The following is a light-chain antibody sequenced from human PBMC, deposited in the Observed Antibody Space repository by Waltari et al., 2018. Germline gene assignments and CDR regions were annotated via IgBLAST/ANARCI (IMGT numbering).Light chain of an antibody. CDR2: DVS. V-gene: IGKV3-20*01. J-gene: IGKJ2*01. CDR1: ESVDDL. CDR3: QQYRMTPVT. Sequence: EVLLTHSPGTLSLSPGDRATLSCRASESVDDLLAWYQQKPGQAPRLLIHDVSTRATGIPDRFSGSGSGTDFTLTISRLEAGDFALYYCQQYRMTPVTFGQGTKVEIK.